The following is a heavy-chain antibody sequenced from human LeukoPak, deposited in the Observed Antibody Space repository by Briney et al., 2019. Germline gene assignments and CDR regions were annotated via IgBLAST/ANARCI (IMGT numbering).Heavy chain of an antibody. Sequence: KPSETLSLTCTVSGGSISSSSYYWGWIRQHPGKGLEWFGSIYYSGTTYYTPSLRSRVTISVDTSKNQLSLKLSSVTAADTAVYYCARQAYYYGSGSYTYFDYWGQGTLVTVSS. CDR2: IYYSGTT. CDR3: ARQAYYYGSGSYTYFDY. CDR1: GGSISSSSYY. D-gene: IGHD3-10*01. V-gene: IGHV4-39*01. J-gene: IGHJ4*02.